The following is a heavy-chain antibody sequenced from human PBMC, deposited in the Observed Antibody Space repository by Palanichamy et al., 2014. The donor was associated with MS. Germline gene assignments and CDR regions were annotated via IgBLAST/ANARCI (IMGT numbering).Heavy chain of an antibody. Sequence: EVHLVESGGGLVKPGGSLRLSCAASGFTFSSAWMNWVRQAPGKGLEWVGLIKSKSDGGTIDYTAPVKGTFTISRDDSKSTLYLQMDNLKIEDTGVYYCTTNLEVPSGSSRPYWGQGTLVTVSS. CDR3: TTNLEVPSGSSRPY. D-gene: IGHD5-12*01. V-gene: IGHV3-15*07. CDR1: GFTFSSAW. J-gene: IGHJ4*02. CDR2: IKSKSDGGTI.